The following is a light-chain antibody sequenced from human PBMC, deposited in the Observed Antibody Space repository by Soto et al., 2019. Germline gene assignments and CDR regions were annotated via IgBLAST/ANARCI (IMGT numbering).Light chain of an antibody. CDR2: DVN. V-gene: IGLV2-14*01. CDR1: SSDVGAYNY. Sequence: QSVLTQPASVSGSPGQSITISSTGTSSDVGAYNYVSWYQQHPGKAPKLMIYDVNIRPSGVSNRFSGSKSGNTASLTISGLQAEDEADYYCTSWTTSTTMKFGGGTKLTV. J-gene: IGLJ2*01. CDR3: TSWTTSTTMK.